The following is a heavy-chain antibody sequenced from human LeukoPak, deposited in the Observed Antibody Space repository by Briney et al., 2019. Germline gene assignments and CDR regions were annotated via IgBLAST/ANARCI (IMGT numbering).Heavy chain of an antibody. CDR1: GLLLSNYA. Sequence: GRSLRLSRGASGLLLSNYAMSCVRQAPAKALEYVSAITDSDDITYYADSVKGRFTISRDNSKNTLYLQVNSLRAEDTAIYCCAKWGDYDILTGYYDSDYWGQGTLVTVSS. J-gene: IGHJ4*02. CDR3: AKWGDYDILTGYYDSDY. D-gene: IGHD3-9*01. CDR2: ITDSDDIT. V-gene: IGHV3-23*01.